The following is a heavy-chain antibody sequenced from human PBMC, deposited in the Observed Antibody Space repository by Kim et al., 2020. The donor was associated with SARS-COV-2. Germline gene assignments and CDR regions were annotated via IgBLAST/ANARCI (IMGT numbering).Heavy chain of an antibody. V-gene: IGHV4-34*01. J-gene: IGHJ6*02. CDR3: ARLGYIAVAGTGGYGMDV. D-gene: IGHD6-19*01. CDR1: GGSFSGYY. CDR2: INHSGST. Sequence: SETLSLTCAVYGGSFSGYYWSWIRQPPGKGLEWIGEINHSGSTNYNPSLKSRVTISVDTSKNQFSLKLSSVTAADTAVYYCARLGYIAVAGTGGYGMDVWGQGTTVTVSS.